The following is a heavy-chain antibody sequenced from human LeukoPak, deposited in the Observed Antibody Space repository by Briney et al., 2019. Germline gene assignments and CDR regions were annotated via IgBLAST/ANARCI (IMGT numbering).Heavy chain of an antibody. D-gene: IGHD3-10*02. Sequence: GGSLRLSCAASGFTFSSYWMHWVRQAPGKGLVWVSRINSDGSSTSYADSVKGRFTISRDNAKNSLYPQMNSLRAEDTAVYYCAELGITMIGGVWGKGTTVTISS. V-gene: IGHV3-74*01. CDR1: GFTFSSYW. CDR3: AELGITMIGGV. J-gene: IGHJ6*04. CDR2: INSDGSST.